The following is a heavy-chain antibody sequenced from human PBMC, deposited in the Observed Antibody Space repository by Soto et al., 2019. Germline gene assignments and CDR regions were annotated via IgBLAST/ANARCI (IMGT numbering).Heavy chain of an antibody. Sequence: GGPVKGSRKGFGGTLSRHAISRGRQAPGQGLEWVGGILPIFGTANYAQKFQGRVTITADESTSTAYMELSSLRSEDTAVYYCARRFYDSSGYYYYYYYYGMDVWGQGTTVTVSS. D-gene: IGHD3-22*01. V-gene: IGHV1-69*13. CDR3: ARRFYDSSGYYYYYYYYGMDV. CDR2: ILPIFGTA. CDR1: GGTLSRHA. J-gene: IGHJ6*02.